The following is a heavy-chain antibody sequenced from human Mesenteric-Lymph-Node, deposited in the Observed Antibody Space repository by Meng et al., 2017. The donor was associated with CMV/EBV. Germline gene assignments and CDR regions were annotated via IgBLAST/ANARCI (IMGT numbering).Heavy chain of an antibody. Sequence: VSGGAVSNGDHSWSWVRQPPGRGLELLGYIFYTGSTYYNPSLKGRVTMSMDRSKNQFSLKLTSVTAADTAVYYCANDYGSGSYRFDYWGQGTLVTVSS. V-gene: IGHV4-30-2*01. CDR3: ANDYGSGSYRFDY. CDR2: IFYTGST. J-gene: IGHJ4*02. D-gene: IGHD3-10*01. CDR1: GGAVSNGDHS.